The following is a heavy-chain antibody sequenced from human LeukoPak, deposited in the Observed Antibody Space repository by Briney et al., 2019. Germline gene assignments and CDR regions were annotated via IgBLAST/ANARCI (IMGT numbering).Heavy chain of an antibody. Sequence: SGGSLRLSCAAAGFTFSSYWMHWVRQAPGKGLLWVSRINSDGSSTSYADSVKGRFTISRDNAKNTLYLQMNSLRAEDTAVYYCASYYYDSSGAIWGQGTMVTVSS. V-gene: IGHV3-74*01. CDR2: INSDGSST. D-gene: IGHD3-22*01. CDR3: ASYYYDSSGAI. CDR1: GFTFSSYW. J-gene: IGHJ3*02.